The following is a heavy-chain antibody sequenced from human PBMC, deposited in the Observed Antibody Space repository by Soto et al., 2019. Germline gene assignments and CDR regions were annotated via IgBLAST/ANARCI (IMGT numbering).Heavy chain of an antibody. Sequence: GASVKVSCKASGGTFSSYTISWVRQAPGQGLEWMGRIIPILGIANYAQKFQGRVTITADKSTSTAYMELSSLRSEDTAVYYCAREEGVDNYKLWYFDLWGRGTLVTVSS. D-gene: IGHD1-1*01. CDR3: AREEGVDNYKLWYFDL. CDR2: IIPILGIA. V-gene: IGHV1-69*04. J-gene: IGHJ2*01. CDR1: GGTFSSYT.